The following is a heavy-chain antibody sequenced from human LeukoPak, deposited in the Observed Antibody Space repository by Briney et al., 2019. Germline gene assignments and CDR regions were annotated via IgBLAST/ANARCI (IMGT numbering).Heavy chain of an antibody. D-gene: IGHD3-16*02. Sequence: SETLSLTCAVYGGSFSGYYWSWIRQPPGKGLEWIGRIYTSGSTNYNPSLKSRVTISVDTSKNQFSLKLSSVTAADTAVYYCARDRQGFDAFDIWGQGAMVTVSS. V-gene: IGHV4-59*10. J-gene: IGHJ3*02. CDR3: ARDRQGFDAFDI. CDR2: IYTSGST. CDR1: GGSFSGYY.